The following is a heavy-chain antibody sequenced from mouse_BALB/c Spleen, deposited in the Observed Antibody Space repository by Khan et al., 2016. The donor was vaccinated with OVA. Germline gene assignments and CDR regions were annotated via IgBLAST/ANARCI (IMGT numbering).Heavy chain of an antibody. CDR1: GYSITSGYY. Sequence: EVKLLESGPGLVKPSQSLSLTCSVTGYSITSGYYWNWIRQFPGNKLEWMGYISYDGSNNYNPSLKNRISITRDTSKNQFFLKLNSVTTEETATYYCARDYRPRYFDVWGAGTSVTVSS. V-gene: IGHV3-6*02. CDR3: ARDYRPRYFDV. J-gene: IGHJ1*01. CDR2: ISYDGSN.